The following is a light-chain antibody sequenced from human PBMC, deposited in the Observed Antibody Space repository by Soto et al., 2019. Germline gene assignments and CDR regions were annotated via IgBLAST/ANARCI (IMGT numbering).Light chain of an antibody. J-gene: IGKJ1*01. CDR1: QSVSSS. CDR2: SAS. V-gene: IGKV3-15*01. Sequence: EIVMMQSPATLSVSPGERATLSCRASQSVSSSLAWYQQKAGQAPRLLIYSASTRATGVPARFSGSGSGTEFTLTISSLQPEDSAVYYCQQYNNWLRTVGQGTKVEIK. CDR3: QQYNNWLRT.